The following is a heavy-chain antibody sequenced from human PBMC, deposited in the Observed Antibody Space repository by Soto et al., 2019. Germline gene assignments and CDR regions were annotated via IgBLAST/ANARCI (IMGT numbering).Heavy chain of an antibody. D-gene: IGHD2-2*01. V-gene: IGHV3-11*05. CDR3: ARVIVVVPAAIMGGHNWFDP. J-gene: IGHJ5*02. CDR2: ISSSSSYT. CDR1: GFTFSDYY. Sequence: QVQLVESGGGLVKPGGSLRLSCAASGFTFSDYYMSWIRQAPGKGLEWVSYISSSSSYTNYADSVKGRFTISRDNAKNSLYLQMNSLRAEDTAVYYCARVIVVVPAAIMGGHNWFDPWGQGTLVTVSS.